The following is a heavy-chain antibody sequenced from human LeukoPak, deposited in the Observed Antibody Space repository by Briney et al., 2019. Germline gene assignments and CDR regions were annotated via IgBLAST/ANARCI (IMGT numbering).Heavy chain of an antibody. CDR3: AREWSDAFDI. Sequence: PGGSLRLSCAASGFTFSSYAMSWVRQAPGKGLEWVSAISGSGGSTYYADSVKGRFTISRDNSKNTLYLQMNRLRAEDTAIYFCAREWSDAFDIWGQGTMVTVSS. D-gene: IGHD2-15*01. CDR2: ISGSGGST. CDR1: GFTFSSYA. J-gene: IGHJ3*02. V-gene: IGHV3-23*01.